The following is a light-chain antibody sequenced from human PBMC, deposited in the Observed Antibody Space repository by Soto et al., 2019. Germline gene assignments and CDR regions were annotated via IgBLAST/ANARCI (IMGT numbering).Light chain of an antibody. Sequence: EIVLTQSPATLSSFPGDRVTLSCRASQYINTRLAWYQHRPGQAPRLLIYQTSSRATGIPARFSGSGSATEFTLTISSLQSEDFAVYFCQQYNRWPLTFGQGTKVDIK. CDR3: QQYNRWPLT. CDR1: QYINTR. J-gene: IGKJ1*01. CDR2: QTS. V-gene: IGKV3-15*01.